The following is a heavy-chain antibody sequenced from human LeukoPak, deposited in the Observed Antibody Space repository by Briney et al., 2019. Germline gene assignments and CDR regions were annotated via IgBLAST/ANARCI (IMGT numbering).Heavy chain of an antibody. CDR1: GYTLTSYF. Sequence: ASVKVSCKASGYTLTSYFMHWVRQAPGQGLEWMGIINPSGGNTGYAQKFQGRLSMTRDTSTNTVYMVLRSLRSEDTAVYYGARGMSSEFDYWGQGTLVTVSS. V-gene: IGHV1-46*01. J-gene: IGHJ4*02. CDR2: INPSGGNT. CDR3: ARGMSSEFDY. D-gene: IGHD6-6*01.